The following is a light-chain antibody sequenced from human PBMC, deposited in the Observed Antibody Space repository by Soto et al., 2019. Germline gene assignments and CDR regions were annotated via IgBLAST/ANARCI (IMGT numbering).Light chain of an antibody. V-gene: IGKV3-20*01. J-gene: IGKJ3*01. CDR1: QSVSSSY. CDR2: GAS. CDR3: QQYGSSIT. Sequence: EIVLTQSPGTLSLSPGERATLSCRASQSVSSSYLAWYQQKPGQAPRLLIYGASSRATGISDRFSGSGSGTDFTLTISRLEPEDFAVYYCQQYGSSITFGPGTKVDIK.